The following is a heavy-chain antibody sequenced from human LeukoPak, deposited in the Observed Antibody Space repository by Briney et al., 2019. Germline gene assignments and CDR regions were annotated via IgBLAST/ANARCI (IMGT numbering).Heavy chain of an antibody. V-gene: IGHV1-69*13. D-gene: IGHD4-17*01. J-gene: IGHJ5*02. CDR2: IIPTFGTA. CDR3: ARAGYGDSMYNWFDP. Sequence: RASVKVSCKASGGTFSSYAISWVRQAPGQGLEWMGGIIPTFGTANYAQKFQGRVTITADESTSTAYMELSSLRSEDTAVYYCARAGYGDSMYNWFDPWGQGTLVTVSS. CDR1: GGTFSSYA.